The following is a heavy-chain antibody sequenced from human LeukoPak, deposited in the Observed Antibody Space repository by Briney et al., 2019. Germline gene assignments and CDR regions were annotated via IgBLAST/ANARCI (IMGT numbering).Heavy chain of an antibody. Sequence: GGSLRLSCAASVFTVSSNYMSWVRQAPGKGLEWVSVIYSGGSTYYADSVKGRFTISRDNSKNTLYLQMNSLRAEDTAVYYCAREIAVAGTYWFDPWGQGTLVTVSS. J-gene: IGHJ5*02. V-gene: IGHV3-66*01. D-gene: IGHD6-19*01. CDR2: IYSGGST. CDR3: AREIAVAGTYWFDP. CDR1: VFTVSSNY.